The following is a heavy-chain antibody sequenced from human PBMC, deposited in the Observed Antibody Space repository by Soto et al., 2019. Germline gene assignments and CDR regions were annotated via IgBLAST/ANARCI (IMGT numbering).Heavy chain of an antibody. CDR2: IYWDDDK. D-gene: IGHD5-12*01. CDR1: GFSLSTSGVG. J-gene: IGHJ4*02. V-gene: IGHV2-5*02. CDR3: AHSPPDIVATISSGYFDY. Sequence: QITLKESGPTLVKPTQTLTLTCTFSGFSLSTSGVGVGWIRQPPGKALEWLALIYWDDDKRYSPSLKSRLTITKDTSKNQVVLTMTNMDPVDTATYYSAHSPPDIVATISSGYFDYWGQGTLVTVSS.